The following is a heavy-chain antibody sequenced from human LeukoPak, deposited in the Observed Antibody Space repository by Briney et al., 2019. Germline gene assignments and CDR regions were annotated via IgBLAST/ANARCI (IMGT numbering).Heavy chain of an antibody. J-gene: IGHJ5*02. CDR2: IYYSGGT. V-gene: IGHV4-39*07. CDR3: ARGRRSSSSAGVDWFDP. Sequence: SETLSLTCTVSGGSISSSSYYWGWIRQPPGKGLEWIGSIYYSGGTNYNPSLKSRVTISVDTSKNQFSLKLSSVTAADTAVYYCARGRRSSSSAGVDWFDPWGQGTLVTVSS. D-gene: IGHD6-6*01. CDR1: GGSISSSSYY.